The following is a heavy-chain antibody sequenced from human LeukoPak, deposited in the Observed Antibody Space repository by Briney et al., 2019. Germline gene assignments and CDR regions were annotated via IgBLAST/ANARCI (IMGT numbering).Heavy chain of an antibody. Sequence: ASVKVSCKASGYTFTSYDINWVRQATGQGLEWMGWMNPNSGNTGYAQKFQGRVTMTRNTSISTAYMELSSLRSEDTAVYYCASSVVTAMGWLDPWGQGTLVTVSS. CDR3: ASSVVTAMGWLDP. CDR1: GYTFTSYD. D-gene: IGHD2-21*02. J-gene: IGHJ5*02. V-gene: IGHV1-8*01. CDR2: MNPNSGNT.